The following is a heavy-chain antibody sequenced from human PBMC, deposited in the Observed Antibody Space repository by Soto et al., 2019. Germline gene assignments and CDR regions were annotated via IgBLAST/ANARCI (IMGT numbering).Heavy chain of an antibody. CDR2: IIPIFGTA. Sequence: ASVKVSCKASGGTFSSYAISWVRQAPGQGLEWMGGIIPIFGTANYAQKFQGRVTITADESTSTAYMELSSLRSEDTAVYYCARSLGYCSSTSCYDPYSYGMDVWGQGTTVTVS. CDR3: ARSLGYCSSTSCYDPYSYGMDV. J-gene: IGHJ6*02. CDR1: GGTFSSYA. D-gene: IGHD2-2*01. V-gene: IGHV1-69*13.